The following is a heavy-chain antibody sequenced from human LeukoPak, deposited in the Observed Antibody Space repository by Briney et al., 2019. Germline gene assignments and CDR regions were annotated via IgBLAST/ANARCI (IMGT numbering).Heavy chain of an antibody. CDR1: GYTFTGYY. CDR2: INPNSGGT. J-gene: IGHJ5*02. Sequence: ASVKVSCKASGYTFTGYYMHWVRQAPGQGLEWMGWINPNSGGTNYAQKFQGRVTMTRDTSISTAYMELSRLRSDDTAVYYCARGAVAGTGVWFDPWGQGTLVTVSS. D-gene: IGHD6-19*01. CDR3: ARGAVAGTGVWFDP. V-gene: IGHV1-2*02.